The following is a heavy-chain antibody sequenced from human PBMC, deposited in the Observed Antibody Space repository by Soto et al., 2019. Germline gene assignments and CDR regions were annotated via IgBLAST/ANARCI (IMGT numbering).Heavy chain of an antibody. D-gene: IGHD1-1*01. CDR2: ISAYNSNT. CDR3: ARDSGNLGNWAYFFDY. J-gene: IGHJ4*02. CDR1: GYNFSDFG. Sequence: QGQLVQSGAEVKKPGASVKVSCKASGYNFSDFGVSWVRQAPGQGLEWMGWISAYNSNTNYAQKVQGRVTMTTDTSTSTAYMEVRNLTSDDTVVYYCARDSGNLGNWAYFFDYWGQGTLVTVSS. V-gene: IGHV1-18*01.